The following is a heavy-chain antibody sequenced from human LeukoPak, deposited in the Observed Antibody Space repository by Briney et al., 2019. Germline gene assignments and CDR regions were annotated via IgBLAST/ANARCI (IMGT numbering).Heavy chain of an antibody. V-gene: IGHV4-34*01. CDR1: GGSFSGYY. D-gene: IGHD2-2*01. J-gene: IGHJ5*02. CDR3: ARGSTSFNWFDP. CDR2: INHSGST. Sequence: SETLSLTCAVYGGSFSGYYGSWIRQPPGKGLEWIGEINHSGSTNYNPSLKSRVTISVDTSKNQFSLKLSSVTAADTAVYYCARGSTSFNWFDPWGQGTLVTVSS.